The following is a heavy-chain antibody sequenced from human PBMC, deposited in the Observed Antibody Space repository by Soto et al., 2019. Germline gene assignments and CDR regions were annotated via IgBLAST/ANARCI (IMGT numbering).Heavy chain of an antibody. CDR2: IYYIGST. CDR1: GGSISSGGYY. CDR3: ARSVFP. V-gene: IGHV4-31*03. J-gene: IGHJ5*02. Sequence: QVQLQESGPGLVKPSQTLSLTCTVSGGSISSGGYYWNWIRQHPGKGLEWIGYIYYIGSTYYNPSLKSRVTISLDTSKNLCSLRLSSVTAADTAGYYCARSVFPWGQGTLVTVSS.